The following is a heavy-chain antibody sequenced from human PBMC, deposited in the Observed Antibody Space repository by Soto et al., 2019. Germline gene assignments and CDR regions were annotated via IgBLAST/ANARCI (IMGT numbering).Heavy chain of an antibody. J-gene: IGHJ3*02. CDR2: ISGSGGST. CDR1: GFTFSSYA. CDR3: ANDANALEWLSLDAFDI. V-gene: IGHV3-23*01. Sequence: GGSLRLSCAASGFTFSSYAMSWVRQAPGKGLEWVSAISGSGGSTYYADSVKGRFTISRDNSKNTLYLQMNSLRAEDTAVYYCANDANALEWLSLDAFDIWGQGTMVTVSS. D-gene: IGHD3-3*01.